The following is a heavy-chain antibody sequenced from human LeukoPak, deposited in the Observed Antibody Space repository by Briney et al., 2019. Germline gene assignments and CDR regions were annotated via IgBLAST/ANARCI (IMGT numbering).Heavy chain of an antibody. CDR1: GYTFTSYG. Sequence: ASVKVSCKASGYTFTSYGISWVRQAPGQGLEWMGWINPNSGGTNYAQKFQGRVTMTRDTSISTAYMELSRLRSDDTAVYYCARAGSNPVYYYYGMDVWGQGTTVTVSS. D-gene: IGHD4-4*01. CDR3: ARAGSNPVYYYYGMDV. J-gene: IGHJ6*02. V-gene: IGHV1-2*02. CDR2: INPNSGGT.